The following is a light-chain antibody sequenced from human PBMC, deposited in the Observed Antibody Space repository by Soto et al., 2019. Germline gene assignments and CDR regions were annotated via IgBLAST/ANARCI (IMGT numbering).Light chain of an antibody. CDR1: YSNIGAGYE. V-gene: IGLV1-40*01. J-gene: IGLJ3*02. Sequence: QAVVTQPPSVSGAPGQRVTISCTGSYSNIGAGYEVHWYQQIPGTAPKLLISGHNNRPSRVPDRFFGAKSGTSASLTIIGLQAEDEADYYCQSYDSSLSGSGVFGGGTKLTVL. CDR3: QSYDSSLSGSGV. CDR2: GHN.